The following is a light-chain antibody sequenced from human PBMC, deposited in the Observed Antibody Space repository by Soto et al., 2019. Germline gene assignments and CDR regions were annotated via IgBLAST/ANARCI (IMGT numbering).Light chain of an antibody. CDR2: GNS. Sequence: QSVLTQPPSVSGAPGQRVTISCTGSSSNIGAGYDVHWYQQLPGTAPKLLIYGNSNRPSGVPDRVSGSKSGTSASLAITGLQDEDEADYYCQSYDSSLRGVVFGGGTKLPVL. CDR3: QSYDSSLRGVV. J-gene: IGLJ2*01. CDR1: SSNIGAGYD. V-gene: IGLV1-40*01.